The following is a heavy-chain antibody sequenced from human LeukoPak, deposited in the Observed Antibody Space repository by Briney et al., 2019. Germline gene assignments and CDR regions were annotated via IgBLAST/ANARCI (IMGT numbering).Heavy chain of an antibody. CDR1: GYTFTGYY. D-gene: IGHD3-9*01. CDR3: ASPILTG. CDR2: IIPILGIA. Sequence: ASVKVSCKASGYTFTGYYLHWVRQAPGQGLEWMGRIIPILGIANYAQKFQGRVTITADKSTSTAYMELSSLRSEDTAVYYCASPILTGWGQGTLVTVSS. J-gene: IGHJ4*02. V-gene: IGHV1-69*02.